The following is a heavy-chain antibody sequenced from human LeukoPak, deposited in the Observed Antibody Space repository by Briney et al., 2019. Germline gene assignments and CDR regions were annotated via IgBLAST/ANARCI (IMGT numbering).Heavy chain of an antibody. D-gene: IGHD1-26*01. J-gene: IGHJ5*01. Sequence: PGRSLRLSCAASGFTFSSYGMHWVRQAPGKGLEWVAVIWYDGSNKYYADSVKGRFTISRDNSKNTLCLQMNSLRAEDTAVYYCARVSGNYYRWFDSWGQGTLVTVST. CDR3: ARVSGNYYRWFDS. CDR2: IWYDGSNK. V-gene: IGHV3-33*01. CDR1: GFTFSSYG.